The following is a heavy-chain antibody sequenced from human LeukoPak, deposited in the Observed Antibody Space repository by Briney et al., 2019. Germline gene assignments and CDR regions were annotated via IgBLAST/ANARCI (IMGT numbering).Heavy chain of an antibody. CDR3: ARGSDTAAGLY. J-gene: IGHJ4*02. Sequence: SETLSLTCAVYGGSFSGYYWSWIRQPPGKGLEWIGEINHSGSTNYNPSLKSRVSTSVDSSKNQFSLKVSSVTAADTAVYYCARGSDTAAGLYWGQGTLVTVSS. V-gene: IGHV4-34*01. CDR1: GGSFSGYY. CDR2: INHSGST. D-gene: IGHD6-13*01.